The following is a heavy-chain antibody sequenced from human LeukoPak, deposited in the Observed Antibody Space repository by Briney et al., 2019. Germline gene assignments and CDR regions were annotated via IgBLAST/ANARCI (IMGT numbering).Heavy chain of an antibody. V-gene: IGHV3-33*03. CDR1: GFTFSRYG. CDR3: VKESGPFGAFDI. D-gene: IGHD3-10*01. Sequence: PGRSLRLSCAASGFTFSRYGMHWVRQAPGKGLEWVVVIWAGGNDKYYADSVKGRFTISRDNSKNMVYLQMNSLRVEDTAVYYCVKESGPFGAFDIWGQGTMVTVSS. CDR2: IWAGGNDK. J-gene: IGHJ3*02.